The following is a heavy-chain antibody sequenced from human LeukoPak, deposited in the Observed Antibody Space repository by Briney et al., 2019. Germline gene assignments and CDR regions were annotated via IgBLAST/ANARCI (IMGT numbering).Heavy chain of an antibody. Sequence: SETLSLTCAVYGGSFSGYYWSWIRQPPGKGLEWIGKINHPGSTNYNPSLRSRVTISVDTSKNQFSLKLSFVTAADTGVYYCEGGVLITGTISNDYYFDYWGQGSLVTVSS. J-gene: IGHJ4*02. CDR2: INHPGST. D-gene: IGHD1-20*01. V-gene: IGHV4-34*01. CDR3: EGGVLITGTISNDYYFDY. CDR1: GGSFSGYY.